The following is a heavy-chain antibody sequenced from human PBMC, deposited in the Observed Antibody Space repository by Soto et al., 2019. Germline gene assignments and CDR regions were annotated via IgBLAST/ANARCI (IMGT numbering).Heavy chain of an antibody. CDR3: TTGFMTTVTKLHYFDY. J-gene: IGHJ4*02. CDR1: GFTFSNAW. V-gene: IGHV3-15*01. Sequence: LGGSLRLSCAASGFTFSNAWMSWVRQAPGKGLEWVGRIKSKTDGGTTDYAAPVKGRFTISRDDSKNTLYLQMNSLKTEDTAVYYCTTGFMTTVTKLHYFDYWGQGTLVTVSS. CDR2: IKSKTDGGTT. D-gene: IGHD4-17*01.